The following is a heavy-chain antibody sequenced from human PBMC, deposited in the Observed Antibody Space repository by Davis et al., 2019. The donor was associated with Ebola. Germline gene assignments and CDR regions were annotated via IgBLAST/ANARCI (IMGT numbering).Heavy chain of an antibody. CDR2: ISAYNGNT. CDR3: ARVSVVENWFDP. V-gene: IGHV1-18*01. Sequence: ASVKVSCKASGYTFTSYGFTWVRQAPGQGLEWMGWISAYNGNTNYAQKLQGRVTMTTDTSTSTAYMELRSLRSDDTAMYYCARVSVVENWFDPWGQGTLVTVSS. J-gene: IGHJ5*02. D-gene: IGHD4-23*01. CDR1: GYTFTSYG.